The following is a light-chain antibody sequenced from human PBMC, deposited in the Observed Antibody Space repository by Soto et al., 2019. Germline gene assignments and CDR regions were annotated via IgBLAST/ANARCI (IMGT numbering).Light chain of an antibody. Sequence: QSVLTQSPSASASLGASVKLTCTLSSGHSNYAIAWHQQQPEKGPRYLMQLHSDGSHSKGDGIPDRFAGSSSGAERYLTISSLQSEDEADYYCQTWGTGTVVFGGGTKLTVL. V-gene: IGLV4-69*01. CDR3: QTWGTGTVV. CDR2: LHSDGSH. J-gene: IGLJ2*01. CDR1: SGHSNYA.